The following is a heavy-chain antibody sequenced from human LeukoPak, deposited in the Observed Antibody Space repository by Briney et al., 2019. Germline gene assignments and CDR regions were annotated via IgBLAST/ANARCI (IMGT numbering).Heavy chain of an antibody. CDR1: GFTFSSYG. CDR3: AKDRDTAMVTVSDY. V-gene: IGHV3-30*02. CDR2: IRYDGSNK. D-gene: IGHD5-18*01. J-gene: IGHJ4*02. Sequence: GGSLRLSCAASGFTFSSYGMHWVRQAPGKGLEGVAFIRYDGSNKYYADSVKGRFTISRDNSKNTLYLQMNSLRAEDTAVYYCAKDRDTAMVTVSDYWGQGTLVTVSS.